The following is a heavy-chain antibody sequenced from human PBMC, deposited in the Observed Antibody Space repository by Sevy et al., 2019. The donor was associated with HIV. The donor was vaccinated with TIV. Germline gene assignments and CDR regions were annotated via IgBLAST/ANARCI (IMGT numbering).Heavy chain of an antibody. CDR1: GFTFSSYA. Sequence: GGSLRLSCAASGFTFSSYAMSWVRQAPGKGLEWVSAISGSGGSTYYADSVKGRFTISRDNSKNTLYLQMNSLRAEDTAVYYCAKLPAYDYVWGSYRYTGGYYYYMDVWGKGTTVTVCS. CDR3: AKLPAYDYVWGSYRYTGGYYYYMDV. V-gene: IGHV3-23*01. D-gene: IGHD3-16*02. J-gene: IGHJ6*03. CDR2: ISGSGGST.